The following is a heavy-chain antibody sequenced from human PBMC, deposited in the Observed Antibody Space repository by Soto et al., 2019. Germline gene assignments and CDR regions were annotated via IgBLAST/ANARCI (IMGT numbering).Heavy chain of an antibody. D-gene: IGHD2-21*02. J-gene: IGHJ6*02. V-gene: IGHV3-33*01. CDR3: ATTQRGDFYYYYGMDV. Sequence: PGGSLRLSCAASGFTFSSYGMHWVLQAPGKGLEWVAVIWYDGSNKYYADSVKGRFTISRDNSKNTLYLQMNSLRAEDTAVYYCATTQRGDFYYYYGMDVWGQGTTVTVSS. CDR2: IWYDGSNK. CDR1: GFTFSSYG.